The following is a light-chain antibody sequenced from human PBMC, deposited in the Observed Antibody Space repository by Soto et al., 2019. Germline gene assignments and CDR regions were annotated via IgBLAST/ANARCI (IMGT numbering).Light chain of an antibody. CDR1: QSISSW. J-gene: IGKJ1*01. CDR3: QQYSTYSWT. Sequence: DIRMTQSPSTLSASVGDRLTITCRASQSISSWLAWYQQTPGKAPKLLIYDASSLESGVPSRFSGSGSGTDFTLTISSLQPEDFATYFCQQYSTYSWTFGQGTKVDIK. CDR2: DAS. V-gene: IGKV1-5*01.